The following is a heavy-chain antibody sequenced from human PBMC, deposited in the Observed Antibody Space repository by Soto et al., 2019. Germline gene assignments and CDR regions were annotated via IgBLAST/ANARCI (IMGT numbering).Heavy chain of an antibody. CDR3: ARFAKEENPKVGSWYYFDY. CDR2: IYYSGST. V-gene: IGHV4-30-4*01. Sequence: SETLSLTCTVSGGSISSGDYYWSWIRQPPGKGLEWIGYIYYSGSTYYNPSLKSRVTISVDTSKNQFSLKLSSVTAADTAVYYCARFAKEENPKVGSWYYFDYWGQGTRVTVSS. J-gene: IGHJ4*02. D-gene: IGHD6-13*01. CDR1: GGSISSGDYY.